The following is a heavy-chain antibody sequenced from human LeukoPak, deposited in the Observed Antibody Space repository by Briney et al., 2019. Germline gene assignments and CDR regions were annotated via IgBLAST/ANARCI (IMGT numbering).Heavy chain of an antibody. J-gene: IGHJ4*02. CDR2: IYYSGST. CDR3: ARHGHHFGGSGPYPDY. Sequence: SETLSLTCTVSGGSISSSSYYWGWIRQPPGKGLEWIVSIYYSGSTYYNPSLKSRVTISVDTSKNQFSLKLSSVTAADTAVYYCARHGHHFGGSGPYPDYWGQGTLVTVSS. V-gene: IGHV4-39*01. CDR1: GGSISSSSYY. D-gene: IGHD3-10*01.